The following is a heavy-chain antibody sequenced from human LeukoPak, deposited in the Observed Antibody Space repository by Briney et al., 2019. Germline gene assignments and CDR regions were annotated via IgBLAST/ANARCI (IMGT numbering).Heavy chain of an antibody. J-gene: IGHJ4*02. CDR1: GGSMNGGLYY. CDR3: ARNATTVNHVYKYFDY. D-gene: IGHD4-17*01. Sequence: PAETLSLTCSVSGGSMNGGLYYWAWIRQSPGKGLEWIGSAFNSGSTSYNPSLKSRVTISVDTSKNQFSLKLTSVTAADTAVYYCARNATTVNHVYKYFDYWGQGALVTLSS. CDR2: AFNSGST. V-gene: IGHV4-39*01.